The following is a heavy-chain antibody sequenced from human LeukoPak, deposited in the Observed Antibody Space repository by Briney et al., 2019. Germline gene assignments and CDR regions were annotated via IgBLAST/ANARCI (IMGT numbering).Heavy chain of an antibody. V-gene: IGHV3-23*01. J-gene: IGHJ4*02. Sequence: GGSLRLSCAASGFTFSSYAMSWVRQAPGKGLEWVSAISGSGGSTYYADSVKGRFTISRDNSKNTLYLQMNSLRAEDTALYYCARRYCGGGTCYPIDFWGQGTLVTVSS. D-gene: IGHD2-15*01. CDR1: GFTFSSYA. CDR2: ISGSGGST. CDR3: ARRYCGGGTCYPIDF.